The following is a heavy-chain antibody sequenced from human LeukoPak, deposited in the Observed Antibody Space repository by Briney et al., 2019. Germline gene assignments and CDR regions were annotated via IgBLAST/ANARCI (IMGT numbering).Heavy chain of an antibody. CDR3: PIMVRGVIDWIDP. CDR1: GGSIRKYY. CDR2: ISDTGST. J-gene: IGHJ5*02. V-gene: IGHV4-4*09. Sequence: SETLSLTCRVSGGSIRKYYWTWIRQPPGKGLELIGFISDTGSTHYNPSLNSRVTISVDTSKNQFSLKLTSVTAADTAVYARPIMVRGVIDWIDPWGQGTLVTVTS. D-gene: IGHD3-10*01.